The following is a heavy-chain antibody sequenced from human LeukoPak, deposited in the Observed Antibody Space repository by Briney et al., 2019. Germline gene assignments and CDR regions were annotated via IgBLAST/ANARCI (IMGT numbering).Heavy chain of an antibody. J-gene: IGHJ3*02. Sequence: GGSLRLSCAASGFTFSSYAMHWVRQAPGKGLVWVSRINSDGSSTIYADSVKGRFTFSRDNAKNTLYLQMNSLRAEDTAVYYCSRGGDYHGFDIWGQGTMVTVSS. CDR2: INSDGSST. CDR3: SRGGDYHGFDI. CDR1: GFTFSSYA. D-gene: IGHD4-17*01. V-gene: IGHV3-74*01.